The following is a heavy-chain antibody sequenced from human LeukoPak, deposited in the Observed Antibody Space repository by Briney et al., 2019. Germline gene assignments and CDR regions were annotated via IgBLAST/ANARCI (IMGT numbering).Heavy chain of an antibody. Sequence: GGSLRLSCAASGFTFSSYSMNWDRQAPGKGLEWVSSISSSSSYIYYADSVKGRFTISRDNAKNSLYLQMNSLRAEDTAVYYCARGDLLRYFDWLFRPGDYWGQGTLVTVSS. J-gene: IGHJ4*02. CDR3: ARGDLLRYFDWLFRPGDY. V-gene: IGHV3-21*01. D-gene: IGHD3-9*01. CDR1: GFTFSSYS. CDR2: ISSSSSYI.